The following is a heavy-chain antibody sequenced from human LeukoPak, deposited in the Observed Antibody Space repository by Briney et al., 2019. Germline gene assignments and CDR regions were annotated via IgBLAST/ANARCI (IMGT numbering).Heavy chain of an antibody. Sequence: PSETLSLTCAVYGGSFSGYYWSWIRQPPGKGLEWIGEINHSGSTNYNPSLKSRVTISVDTSKNQFSLKLSSVTAADTAVYYCARATLTGGIFGVVINPYYFDCWGQGTLVTVSS. D-gene: IGHD3-3*01. J-gene: IGHJ4*02. V-gene: IGHV4-34*01. CDR1: GGSFSGYY. CDR2: INHSGST. CDR3: ARATLTGGIFGVVINPYYFDC.